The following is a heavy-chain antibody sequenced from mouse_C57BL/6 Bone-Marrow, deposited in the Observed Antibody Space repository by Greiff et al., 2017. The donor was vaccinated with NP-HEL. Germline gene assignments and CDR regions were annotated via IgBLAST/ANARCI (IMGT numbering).Heavy chain of an antibody. CDR1: GFTFSSYA. CDR3: TRAYYSNYEAMDY. V-gene: IGHV5-9-1*02. CDR2: ISSGGDYI. J-gene: IGHJ4*01. D-gene: IGHD2-5*01. Sequence: EVKVVESGEGLVKPGGSLKLSCAASGFTFSSYAMSWVRQTPEKRLEWVAYISSGGDYIYYADTVKGRFTISRDNARNTLYLQMSSLKSEDTAMYYCTRAYYSNYEAMDYWGQGTSVTVSS.